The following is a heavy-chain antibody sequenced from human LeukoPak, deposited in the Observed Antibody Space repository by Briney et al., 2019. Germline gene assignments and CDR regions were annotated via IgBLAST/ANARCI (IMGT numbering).Heavy chain of an antibody. Sequence: SETLSLTCTVSGGSLSSGDRYWSWIRQSPGKGLEWLGYIYSTGNTYYNPSLKSRVIISLDTSKNQFSLELNSVTAADTAVYYCARDSYTYGYGGFDYWGQGILVTVSS. V-gene: IGHV4-30-4*01. CDR3: ARDSYTYGYGGFDY. CDR1: GGSLSSGDRY. D-gene: IGHD5-18*01. CDR2: IYSTGNT. J-gene: IGHJ4*02.